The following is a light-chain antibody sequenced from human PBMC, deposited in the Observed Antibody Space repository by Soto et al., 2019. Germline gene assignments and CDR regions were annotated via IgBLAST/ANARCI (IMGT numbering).Light chain of an antibody. J-gene: IGKJ4*01. CDR1: QSVSSGY. CDR2: GAS. Sequence: DIVLTQSPGTLYLSPGERATLSCRASQSVSSGYLAWYQQRPGQAPRLLIYGASTRATGIPDRFSGSGSGTDFTLTISSLLSEDFAVYYCHQYYKWPLTFGGGTKVDIK. V-gene: IGKV3-20*01. CDR3: HQYYKWPLT.